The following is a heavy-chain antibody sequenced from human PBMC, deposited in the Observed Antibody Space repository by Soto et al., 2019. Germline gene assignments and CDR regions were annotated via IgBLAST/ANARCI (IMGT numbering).Heavy chain of an antibody. CDR3: AKDMRGGIRSSRYYYGLDV. V-gene: IGHV3-9*01. CDR2: ISWNSGTI. CDR1: GFTFDDYA. J-gene: IGHJ6*02. Sequence: EVQLVESGGGLVQPGRSLRLSCAASGFTFDDYAMHWVRQAPGKGLEWVSGISWNSGTIVYADSVKGRFTISCDNAKNSLYLQMTRLRGEDTALYYCAKDMRGGIRSSRYYYGLDVCGQGTEVTVSS. D-gene: IGHD3-10*01.